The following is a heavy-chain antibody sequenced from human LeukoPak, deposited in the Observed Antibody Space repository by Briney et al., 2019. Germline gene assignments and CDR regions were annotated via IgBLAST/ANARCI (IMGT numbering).Heavy chain of an antibody. J-gene: IGHJ4*02. V-gene: IGHV3-48*01. D-gene: IGHD3-10*01. Sequence: PGGSLRLSCAASGFTFSIYSMNLVRQAPGKGLEWVSYISSDRSIVYYADSVKGRFTISRDNAKNSLYLQMDSLRAADTAVYHCARNYSPFDYWGQGTLVTVSS. CDR2: ISSDRSIV. CDR3: ARNYSPFDY. CDR1: GFTFSIYS.